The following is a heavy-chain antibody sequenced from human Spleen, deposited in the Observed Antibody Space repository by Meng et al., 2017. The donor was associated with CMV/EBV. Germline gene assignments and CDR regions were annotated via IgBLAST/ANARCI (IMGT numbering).Heavy chain of an antibody. CDR2: ISWNSGTL. V-gene: IGHV3-9*01. CDR1: GFTFRSYS. Sequence: SLKISCLASGFTFRSYSMNWVRQAPGKGLEWVSGISWNSGTLEYADSVKGRFTISRDNARNSLYLQMNSLRPEGTALYYCTKDILYHSGSFDIWGQGTMVTVSS. J-gene: IGHJ3*02. D-gene: IGHD1-26*01. CDR3: TKDILYHSGSFDI.